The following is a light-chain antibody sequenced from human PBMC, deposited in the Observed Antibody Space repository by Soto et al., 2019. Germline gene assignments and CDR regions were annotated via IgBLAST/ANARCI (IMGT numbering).Light chain of an antibody. CDR2: SYI. Sequence: QPVLTQPPSASGTPGQRVTISCSGGSSNIGSNAVTWYHQLPGTAPKLLIYSYIQRPSGVPDRFSGSKSGTSASLAISGLQSQDEADYYCAAWDDSLSGLVFGGGTKLTVL. CDR3: AAWDDSLSGLV. V-gene: IGLV1-44*01. CDR1: SSNIGSNA. J-gene: IGLJ3*02.